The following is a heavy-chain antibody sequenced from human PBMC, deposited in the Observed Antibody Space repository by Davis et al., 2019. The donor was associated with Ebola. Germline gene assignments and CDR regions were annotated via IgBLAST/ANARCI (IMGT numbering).Heavy chain of an antibody. V-gene: IGHV3-53*05. CDR2: IYSGGST. D-gene: IGHD4-17*01. CDR1: GFTVSSNH. Sequence: GESLKISCAASGFTVSSNHMSWVRQAPGKGLEWVSVIYSGGSTYYADSVKGRFTISRDNSKNTLYLQMNSLRAEDTAVYYCAKPHDYGDLSHFDYWGQGILVTVSS. CDR3: AKPHDYGDLSHFDY. J-gene: IGHJ4*02.